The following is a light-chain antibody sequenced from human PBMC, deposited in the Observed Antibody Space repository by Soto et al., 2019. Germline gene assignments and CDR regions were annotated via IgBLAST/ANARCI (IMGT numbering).Light chain of an antibody. CDR1: QSVSSSY. V-gene: IGKV3-20*01. CDR3: QHYGTSAM. Sequence: EIVLTQSPGTLSLSPGERATLSCRASQSVSSSYLAWYQQKPGQPPRLLIYDASRATGIPDRFSASGSGTDFTLTTSRLEPDDLAEYYCQHYGTSAMFGPGTKVEI. J-gene: IGKJ3*01. CDR2: DAS.